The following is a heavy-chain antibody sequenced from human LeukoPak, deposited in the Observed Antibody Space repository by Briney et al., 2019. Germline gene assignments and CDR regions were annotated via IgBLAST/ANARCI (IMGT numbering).Heavy chain of an antibody. D-gene: IGHD6-13*01. CDR1: GGSSSGYY. Sequence: SETLSLTCAVYGGSSSGYYWSWIRQPPGKGLEWVGEINHSGSTNYNPSLKSRVTISVDTSKNQFSLKLSSVTAADTAVYYCASTGYSSSWFPRYYYYGMDVWGQGTTVTVSS. V-gene: IGHV4-34*01. CDR2: INHSGST. CDR3: ASTGYSSSWFPRYYYYGMDV. J-gene: IGHJ6*02.